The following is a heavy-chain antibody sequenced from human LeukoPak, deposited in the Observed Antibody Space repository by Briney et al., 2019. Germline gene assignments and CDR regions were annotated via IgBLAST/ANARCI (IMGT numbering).Heavy chain of an antibody. CDR2: IIPIFGTA. V-gene: IGHV1-69*06. Sequence: GASVKVSCKASGGTFSSYAISWVRQAPGQGLEWMGGIIPIFGTANYAQKFQGRVTITADKSTSTAYMELSSLRSEDTAVYYCARSNGPVLVSPGAPINYYYFYMDVWGKGTTVTVSS. CDR3: ARSNGPVLVSPGAPINYYYFYMDV. D-gene: IGHD3-3*02. CDR1: GGTFSSYA. J-gene: IGHJ6*03.